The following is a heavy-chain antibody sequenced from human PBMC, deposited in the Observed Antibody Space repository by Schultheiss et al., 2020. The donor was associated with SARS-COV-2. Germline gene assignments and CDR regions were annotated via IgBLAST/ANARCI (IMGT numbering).Heavy chain of an antibody. Sequence: GGSLRLSCAASGFTFSIYAMSWVRQAPGKGLEWVSAISGSGASTSYADSVKGRFTISRDNSKNTLYLQMNSLRAEDTAVYYCARADTIFGVVGGFDPWGQGTLVTVSS. V-gene: IGHV3-23*01. CDR1: GFTFSIYA. J-gene: IGHJ5*02. CDR3: ARADTIFGVVGGFDP. CDR2: ISGSGAST. D-gene: IGHD3-3*01.